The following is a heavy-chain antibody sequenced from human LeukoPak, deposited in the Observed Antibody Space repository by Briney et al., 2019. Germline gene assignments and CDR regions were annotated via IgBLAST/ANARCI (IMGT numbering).Heavy chain of an antibody. CDR3: ASGYYDSSGYSEFDY. J-gene: IGHJ4*02. CDR1: GGTFSSYA. D-gene: IGHD3-22*01. Sequence: GASVKVSCKASGGTFSSYAISWVRQAPGQGLEWMGGIIPIFGTANYAQKFQGRVTITADESTSTAYMELSSLRSEDTAVYYCASGYYDSSGYSEFDYWGQGTLVTVSS. V-gene: IGHV1-69*13. CDR2: IIPIFGTA.